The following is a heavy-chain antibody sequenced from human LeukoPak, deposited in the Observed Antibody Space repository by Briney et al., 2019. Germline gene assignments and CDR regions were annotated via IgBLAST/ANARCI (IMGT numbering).Heavy chain of an antibody. Sequence: GGFLRLSCVVSGFTVSNNYMSWVRQAPRKGLEWVSLIYSGGSTYYADSVKGRFTISRDNSKNTVYLQMNSLRAEDTAMYYCARDWGGGATPGYWGQGTLVTVSS. CDR3: ARDWGGGATPGY. CDR2: IYSGGST. V-gene: IGHV3-53*01. CDR1: GFTVSNNY. J-gene: IGHJ4*02. D-gene: IGHD1-26*01.